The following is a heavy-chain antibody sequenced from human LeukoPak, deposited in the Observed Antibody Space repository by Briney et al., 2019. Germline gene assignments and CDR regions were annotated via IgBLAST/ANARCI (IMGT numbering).Heavy chain of an antibody. CDR3: ASCSSSGWYFPCDY. D-gene: IGHD6-19*01. CDR1: GFTFSSYS. V-gene: IGHV3-21*01. CDR2: ISSSSSYI. Sequence: GGSLRLSCAASGFTFSSYSMNWVRQAPGKGLEWVSSISSSSSYIYYADSVKGRFTISSDNAKNSLYLQMNSLRAEDTAVYYCASCSSSGWYFPCDYWGQGTLVTVSS. J-gene: IGHJ4*02.